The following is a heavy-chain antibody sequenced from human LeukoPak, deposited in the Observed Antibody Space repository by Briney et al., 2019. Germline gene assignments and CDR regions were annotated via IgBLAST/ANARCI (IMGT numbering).Heavy chain of an antibody. CDR3: ARYARDGFYYGMDV. CDR1: GGSVSSGSYY. CDR2: IYYSGST. J-gene: IGHJ6*02. D-gene: IGHD5-24*01. Sequence: SETLSLTCTVSGGSVSSGSYYWSWIRQPPGKGLEWIGYIYYSGSTNYNPSLKSRVTISVDTSKNQFSLKLSSVTAADTAVYYCARYARDGFYYGMDVWGQGTTVTVSS. V-gene: IGHV4-61*01.